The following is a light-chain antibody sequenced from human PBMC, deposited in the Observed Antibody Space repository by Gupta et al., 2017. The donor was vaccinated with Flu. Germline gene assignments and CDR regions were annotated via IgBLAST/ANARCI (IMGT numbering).Light chain of an antibody. CDR1: NIGSET. V-gene: IGLV3-21*02. CDR3: QVSDTASEHLL. J-gene: IGLJ3*02. CDR2: EDD. Sequence: GPAASIACGGNNIGSETVHWDQQKPGPAPVWVRDEDDFRPSGIPERCSGYNAGNTATLKTRRVEAGDEADYYGQVSDTASEHLLFGAGTTLTVL.